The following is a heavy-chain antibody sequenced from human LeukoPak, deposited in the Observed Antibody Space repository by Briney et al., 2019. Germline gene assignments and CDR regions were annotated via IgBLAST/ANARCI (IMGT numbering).Heavy chain of an antibody. V-gene: IGHV1-69*06. CDR2: IIPIFGTA. D-gene: IGHD1-26*01. CDR3: ARGSIVGATFDYFDY. CDR1: GGTFSSYA. J-gene: IGHJ4*02. Sequence: GASVKVSCKASGGTFSSYAISWVRQAPGQGLEWMGGIIPIFGTANYAQKFQGRVTITADKSTSTAYMDLSRLRSDDTAVYYCARGSIVGATFDYFDYWGQGTLVTVSS.